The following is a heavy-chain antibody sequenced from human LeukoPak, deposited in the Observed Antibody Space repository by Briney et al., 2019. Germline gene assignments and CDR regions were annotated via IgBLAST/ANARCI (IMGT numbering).Heavy chain of an antibody. Sequence: PSETLSLTCTVSGDSVSSTNYYWGWIRQPPGRGLEWIASIRYSESAYYSPSLKSLATISVDTSKNQFSLRLRSLTATDTAVYYCATQDSSHYWGQGTLVTVSS. CDR1: GDSVSSTNYY. D-gene: IGHD3-22*01. J-gene: IGHJ4*02. CDR2: IRYSESA. CDR3: ATQDSSHY. V-gene: IGHV4-39*01.